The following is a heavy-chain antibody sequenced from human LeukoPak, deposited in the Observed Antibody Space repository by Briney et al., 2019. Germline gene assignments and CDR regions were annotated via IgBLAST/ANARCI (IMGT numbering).Heavy chain of an antibody. CDR2: TYYSGNT. V-gene: IGHV4-31*03. Sequence: PSETLSLTCTVSGGSINSGTYYWTWIRQHPGKGLEWTGNTYYSGNTYYNPSLKSRVTISIDTSKNQFSLKLSSVTAADTAVYYCARTYYYDSSGYYSHIDYWGQGTLVTVSS. J-gene: IGHJ4*02. CDR3: ARTYYYDSSGYYSHIDY. D-gene: IGHD3-22*01. CDR1: GGSINSGTYY.